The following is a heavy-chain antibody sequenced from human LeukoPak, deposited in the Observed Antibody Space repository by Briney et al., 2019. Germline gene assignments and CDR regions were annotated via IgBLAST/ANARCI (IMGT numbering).Heavy chain of an antibody. J-gene: IGHJ4*02. CDR3: ARFSYDSSGYAFDY. V-gene: IGHV1-8*01. CDR2: MNPNSGNT. D-gene: IGHD3-22*01. Sequence: ASVKVSCKASGYTFTSYDINWVRQATGQGLEWMGWMNPNSGNTGYAQKFQGRVTMTRNTSISTAYMELSSLRSGDTAVYYCARFSYDSSGYAFDYWGQGTLVTVSS. CDR1: GYTFTSYD.